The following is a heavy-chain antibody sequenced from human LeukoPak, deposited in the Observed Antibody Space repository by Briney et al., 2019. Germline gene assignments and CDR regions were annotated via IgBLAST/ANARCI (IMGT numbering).Heavy chain of an antibody. V-gene: IGHV3-7*01. CDR2: IKQDGSEK. CDR3: ARGLTPGRDYGSGVNWFDP. Sequence: GGSLRLSCAASGFTFSSYWMSWVRQAPGKGLEWVANIKQDGSEKYYVDSVKGRFTISRDNAKNSLYLQMNSLRAEDTAVYYCARGLTPGRDYGSGVNWFDPWGQGTLVTVSS. D-gene: IGHD3-10*01. J-gene: IGHJ5*02. CDR1: GFTFSSYW.